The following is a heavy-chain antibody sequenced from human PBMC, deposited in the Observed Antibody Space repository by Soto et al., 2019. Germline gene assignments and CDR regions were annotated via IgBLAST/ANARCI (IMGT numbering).Heavy chain of an antibody. Sequence: SVKVSCKASGDTFSSYSITWVRQAPGQGLEWMGGIIPVFGSANYAQKFQGRVTITADESTSTAYMELSSLRSEDTAVYYCARGLTRRDGYNSLKFFDYWGQGTLVTVSS. D-gene: IGHD5-12*01. CDR3: ARGLTRRDGYNSLKFFDY. J-gene: IGHJ4*02. CDR1: GDTFSSYS. V-gene: IGHV1-69*13. CDR2: IIPVFGSA.